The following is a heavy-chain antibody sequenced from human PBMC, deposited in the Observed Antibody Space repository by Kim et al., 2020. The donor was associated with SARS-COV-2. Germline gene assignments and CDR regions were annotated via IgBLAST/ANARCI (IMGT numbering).Heavy chain of an antibody. Sequence: GGSLRLSCAASGFTFSSYAMHWVRQAPGKGLEWVAVISYDGSNKYYADSVKGRSTIPRDNSKNTLSLKMNSRRAEHTAVYYCARGRGGGRAAAGREYFDYWGQGSLVTVSS. V-gene: IGHV3-30-3*01. D-gene: IGHD6-13*01. CDR2: ISYDGSNK. J-gene: IGHJ4*02. CDR3: ARGRGGGRAAAGREYFDY. CDR1: GFTFSSYA.